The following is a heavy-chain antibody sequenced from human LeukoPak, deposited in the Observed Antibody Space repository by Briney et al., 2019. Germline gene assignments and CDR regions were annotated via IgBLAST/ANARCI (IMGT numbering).Heavy chain of an antibody. J-gene: IGHJ3*02. CDR2: IYYSGST. CDR1: GGSICSYY. Sequence: PSETLSLTCTVSGGSICSYYWSWIRQPPGKGLEWIGYIYYSGSTYYNPSLKSRVTISVDTSKNQFSLKLSSVTAADTAVYYCARDNTAMASDAFDIWGQGTMVTVSS. V-gene: IGHV4-59*12. D-gene: IGHD5-18*01. CDR3: ARDNTAMASDAFDI.